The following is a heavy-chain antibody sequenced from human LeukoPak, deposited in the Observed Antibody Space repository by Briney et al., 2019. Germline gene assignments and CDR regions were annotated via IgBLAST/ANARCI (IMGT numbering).Heavy chain of an antibody. J-gene: IGHJ2*01. CDR1: GGTFSSYA. CDR2: IIPIFGTA. Sequence: GASVKVSCKASGGTFSSYAISWVRQAPGQGLEWMGGIIPIFGTANYAQKFQGRVTITADESTSTAYMELSSLGSEDTAVYYCARGRIAAPPFDPFIWYFDLWGRGTLVTVSS. V-gene: IGHV1-69*13. D-gene: IGHD6-6*01. CDR3: ARGRIAAPPFDPFIWYFDL.